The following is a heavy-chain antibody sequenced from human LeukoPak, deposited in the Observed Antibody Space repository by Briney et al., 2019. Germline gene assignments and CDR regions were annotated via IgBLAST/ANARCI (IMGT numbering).Heavy chain of an antibody. CDR3: ARGANHPFDP. CDR1: GLTVSNNY. Sequence: PGGSLRLSCAASGLTVSNNYVSWVRQPPGKGLEWVSVVYSGGSTYYADSVKGRFTIPRDSSKNTLYLQMNSLRAEDTAVYYCARGANHPFDPWGQGTLVTVSS. V-gene: IGHV3-53*01. CDR2: VYSGGST. J-gene: IGHJ5*01. D-gene: IGHD1-14*01.